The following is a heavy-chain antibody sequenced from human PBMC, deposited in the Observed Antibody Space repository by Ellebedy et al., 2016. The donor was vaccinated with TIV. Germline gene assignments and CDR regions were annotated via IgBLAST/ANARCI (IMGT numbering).Heavy chain of an antibody. Sequence: MPGGSLRLSCTVSGGSISSYYRSWIRQPPGKGLEWLVYIYYSGSTNYNPSLKSRVTISLDTSKNQFSLIVTSVTAADTAVYYCARAPMVYESSDYVVSMCFDIWGQGTMFTVSS. V-gene: IGHV4-59*01. J-gene: IGHJ3*02. D-gene: IGHD3-22*01. CDR1: GGSISSYY. CDR2: IYYSGST. CDR3: ARAPMVYESSDYVVSMCFDI.